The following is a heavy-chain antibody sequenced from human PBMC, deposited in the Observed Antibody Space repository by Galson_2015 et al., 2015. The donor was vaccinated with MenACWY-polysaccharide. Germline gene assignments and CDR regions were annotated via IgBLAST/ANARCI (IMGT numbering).Heavy chain of an antibody. Sequence: SVKVSCKVPGYTLTELSMHWVRQAPGKGLEWMGGFDPEDGETIYAQKFQGRVTMTEDTSADTAYMELSSLRSEDTAVYYCATRDRNNYYYGMDVWGQGTTVTVSS. J-gene: IGHJ6*02. V-gene: IGHV1-24*01. CDR3: ATRDRNNYYYGMDV. D-gene: IGHD1-14*01. CDR1: GYTLTELS. CDR2: FDPEDGET.